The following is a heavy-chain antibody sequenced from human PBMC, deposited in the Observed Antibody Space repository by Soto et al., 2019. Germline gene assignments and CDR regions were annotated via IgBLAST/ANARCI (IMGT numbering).Heavy chain of an antibody. J-gene: IGHJ4*02. CDR3: ARAPYYYDSSGMLWY. Sequence: PGGSLRLSCAASGFTFSSYGMHWVRQAPGKGLEWVAVIWYDGSNKYYADSVKGRFTISRDNSKNTLYLQMNSLRAEDTAVYYCARAPYYYDSSGMLWYWGQGTLVTVSS. CDR1: GFTFSSYG. CDR2: IWYDGSNK. V-gene: IGHV3-33*01. D-gene: IGHD3-22*01.